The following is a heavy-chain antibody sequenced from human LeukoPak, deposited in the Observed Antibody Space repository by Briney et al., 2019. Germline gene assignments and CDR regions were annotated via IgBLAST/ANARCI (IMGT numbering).Heavy chain of an antibody. CDR2: ISYDGTNT. CDR3: AKSPGSDSSGYLGY. CDR1: GFTFNNYG. V-gene: IGHV3-30*18. D-gene: IGHD3-22*01. J-gene: IGHJ4*02. Sequence: GRSLRLSCAASGFTFNNYGMHWVRQAPGKGLEWVAVISYDGTNTYYAESVKGRFTISSDNSKNTLYLQMNSLRAEDTAVYYCAKSPGSDSSGYLGYWGQGTRVTVSS.